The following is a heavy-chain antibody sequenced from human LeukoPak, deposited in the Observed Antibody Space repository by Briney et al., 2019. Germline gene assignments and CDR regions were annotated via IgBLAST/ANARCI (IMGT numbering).Heavy chain of an antibody. V-gene: IGHV3-7*01. CDR2: TKQDRSEK. CDR3: ARDQLYYYDSSGYYYYYYYYMDV. J-gene: IGHJ6*03. CDR1: GFTFSSYW. D-gene: IGHD3-22*01. Sequence: PGGSLRLSCAASGFTFSSYWMSWVRQAPGKGLEWVANTKQDRSEKYYVDSVKGRFTISRDNAKNSLYLQMNSLRAEDTAVYYCARDQLYYYDSSGYYYYYYYYMDVWGKGTTVTVSS.